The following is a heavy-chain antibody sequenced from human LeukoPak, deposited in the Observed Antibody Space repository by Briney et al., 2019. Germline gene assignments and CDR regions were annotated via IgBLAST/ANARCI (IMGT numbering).Heavy chain of an antibody. CDR1: GFTFSSYS. Sequence: GSLRLSCAASGFTFSSYSMNWVRQAPGKGLEWVSYISSSSSTIYYADSVKGRFTISRDSAKNSLYLQMNSLRAEDTAVYYCARDSITIFGVINYWGQGTLVTVSS. D-gene: IGHD3-3*01. CDR2: ISSSSSTI. CDR3: ARDSITIFGVINY. J-gene: IGHJ4*02. V-gene: IGHV3-48*01.